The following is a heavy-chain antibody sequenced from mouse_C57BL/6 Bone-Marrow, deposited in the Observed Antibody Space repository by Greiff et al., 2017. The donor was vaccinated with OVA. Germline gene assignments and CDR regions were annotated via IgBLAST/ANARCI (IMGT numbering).Heavy chain of an antibody. V-gene: IGHV3-1*01. CDR1: GYSITSGYD. Sequence: LKESGPGMVKPSQSLSLTCTVTGYSITSGYDWHWIRHFPGNKLEWMGYISYSGSTNYNPSLKSRISITHDTSKNHFFLKLNSVTTEDTATYYCARELRFYYFDYWGQGTTLTVSS. J-gene: IGHJ2*01. CDR2: ISYSGST. CDR3: ARELRFYYFDY. D-gene: IGHD1-1*01.